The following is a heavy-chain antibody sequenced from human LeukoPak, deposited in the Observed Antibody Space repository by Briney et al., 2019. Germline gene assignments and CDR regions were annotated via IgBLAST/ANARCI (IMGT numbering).Heavy chain of an antibody. CDR2: ISGSGGST. Sequence: GGSLRLSCAASGLTFSSYAMSWVRQAPGKGLEWGSAISGSGGSTYYADSVKGRFTISRDNPKNTLYLQMNSLRAEDTAVYYCAKDTTDYAYRYYFDYWGQGTLVTVSS. CDR3: AKDTTDYAYRYYFDY. V-gene: IGHV3-23*01. D-gene: IGHD3-16*01. CDR1: GLTFSSYA. J-gene: IGHJ4*02.